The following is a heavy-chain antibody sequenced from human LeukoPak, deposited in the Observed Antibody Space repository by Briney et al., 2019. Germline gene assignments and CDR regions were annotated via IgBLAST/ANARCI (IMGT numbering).Heavy chain of an antibody. CDR2: IYYSGST. CDR3: AVQFGELYPFDY. CDR1: GGSISSGGYY. Sequence: SETLSLTCTVSGGSISSGGYYWSWIRQHPGKGLEWIGYIYYSGSTYYNPSLKSRVTISVDTSKNQFSLKLSSVTAADTAVYYCAVQFGELYPFDYWGQGTLVTVSS. V-gene: IGHV4-31*03. D-gene: IGHD3-10*01. J-gene: IGHJ4*02.